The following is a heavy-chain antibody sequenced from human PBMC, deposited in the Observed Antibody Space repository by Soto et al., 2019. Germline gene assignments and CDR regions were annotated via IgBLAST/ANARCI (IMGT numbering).Heavy chain of an antibody. CDR3: AGAGLHELRGVLGTYHYYILDV. CDR2: ITPYNVDT. Sequence: QVRLVQSGPEVRKHGASVKVSCTASGYIYTNYGVSWVRQAPGKGHEWVGWITPYNVDTHYSEKLEGRVTMSTETSTKTAFRGLKGLGTGAPAFYYGAGAGLHELRGVLGTYHYYILDVWGQGTTVT. CDR1: GYIYTNYG. D-gene: IGHD3-10*01. V-gene: IGHV1-18*01. J-gene: IGHJ6*02.